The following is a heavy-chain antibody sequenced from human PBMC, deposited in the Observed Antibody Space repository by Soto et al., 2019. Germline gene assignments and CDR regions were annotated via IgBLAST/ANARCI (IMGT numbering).Heavy chain of an antibody. V-gene: IGHV1-2*04. Sequence: QVQLVQSGAEVKKPGASVKVSCKASGYTFTGYYMHWVRQAPGQGLEWMGWINPNSGGTNYAQKFQGWVTMTRDTSISTAYMELSRLRSDDTAVYYCARASRNTIFGVVTRSYYYYGMDVWGQGTTVTVSS. J-gene: IGHJ6*02. CDR3: ARASRNTIFGVVTRSYYYYGMDV. CDR1: GYTFTGYY. CDR2: INPNSGGT. D-gene: IGHD3-3*01.